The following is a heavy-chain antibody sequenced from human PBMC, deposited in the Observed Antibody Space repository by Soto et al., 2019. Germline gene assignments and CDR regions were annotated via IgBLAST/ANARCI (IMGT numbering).Heavy chain of an antibody. CDR3: ARTPYSSGWYYFDY. CDR1: GGSISSYY. Sequence: SETLSLTCTVSGGSISSYYWSWIRQPPGKGLEWIGYIYYSGSTNYNPSLKSRVTISVDTSKNQFSLKLSSVTAADTAVYYCARTPYSSGWYYFDYWGQGTLVTVSS. CDR2: IYYSGST. V-gene: IGHV4-59*08. D-gene: IGHD6-19*01. J-gene: IGHJ4*02.